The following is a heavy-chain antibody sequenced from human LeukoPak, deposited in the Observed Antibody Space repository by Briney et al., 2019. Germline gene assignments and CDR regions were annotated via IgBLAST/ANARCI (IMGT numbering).Heavy chain of an antibody. J-gene: IGHJ4*02. V-gene: IGHV3-23*01. D-gene: IGHD2-21*02. CDR2: ISVGGVT. CDR1: GFTFSNYA. CDR3: AKRVMVTATTYFFDY. Sequence: GGSLRLSCATSGFTFSNYAMSWVRQARGKGLEWVSAISVGGVTYYADSVKGRFTISRDNFKNTLYLQLNSLRAEDTAVYYCAKRVMVTATTYFFDYWGQGTLVTVSS.